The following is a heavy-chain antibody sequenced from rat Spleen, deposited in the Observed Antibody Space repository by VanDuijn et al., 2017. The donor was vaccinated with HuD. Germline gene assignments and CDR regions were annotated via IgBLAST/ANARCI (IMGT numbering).Heavy chain of an antibody. CDR2: IIYDGSST. Sequence: EVHLVESGGDLVQPGGSLKLSCAASGFTFSDYAMAWVRQAPKKGLEWVATIIYDGSSTYYRDSVKGRFTISRDNAKSTLSLQMDSLRSEDTATYYCARSGSSTYFDYWGQGVMVTVSS. CDR1: GFTFSDYA. D-gene: IGHD4-3*01. V-gene: IGHV5-7*01. CDR3: ARSGSSTYFDY. J-gene: IGHJ2*01.